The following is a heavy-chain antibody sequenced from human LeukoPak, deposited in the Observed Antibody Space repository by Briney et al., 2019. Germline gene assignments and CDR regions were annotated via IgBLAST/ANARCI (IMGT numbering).Heavy chain of an antibody. V-gene: IGHV4-59*04. J-gene: IGHJ5*02. D-gene: IGHD6-13*01. CDR3: ARGYSSSWYFNWFDP. CDR2: IYYSGST. CDR1: GGSISSYY. Sequence: TSETLSLTCTVSGGSISSYYWSWIRQPPGKGLEWIGSIYYSGSTYYNPSLKSRVTIVDTSKNQFSLKLTSVTAADTAVYYCARGYSSSWYFNWFDPWGQGTLVTVSS.